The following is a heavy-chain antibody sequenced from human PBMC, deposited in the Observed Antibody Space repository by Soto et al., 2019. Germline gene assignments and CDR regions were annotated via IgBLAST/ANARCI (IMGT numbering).Heavy chain of an antibody. J-gene: IGHJ4*02. Sequence: GGSLRLSCAASGFTFSSYAMSWVRQAPGKGLEWVSAISGSGGSTYYADSVKGRFTISRDNSKNTLYLQMNSLRAEDTAVYYCAKAPGIAAAGTEGFLDYWGQGTLVTVSS. D-gene: IGHD6-13*01. V-gene: IGHV3-23*01. CDR1: GFTFSSYA. CDR3: AKAPGIAAAGTEGFLDY. CDR2: ISGSGGST.